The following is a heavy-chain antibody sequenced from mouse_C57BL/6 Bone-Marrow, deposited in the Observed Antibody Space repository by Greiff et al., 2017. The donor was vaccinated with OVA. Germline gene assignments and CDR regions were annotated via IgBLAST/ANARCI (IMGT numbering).Heavy chain of an antibody. CDR2: INPYNGGT. CDR3: ATYTGY. Sequence: EVKLVESGPVLVKPGASVKMSCKASGYTFTDYYMNWVKQSHGKSLEWIGVINPYNGGTSYNQKFKGKATLTVDKSSSTAYMELNSLTSEDSAVYYCATYTGYWGQGTTLTVSS. V-gene: IGHV1-19*01. CDR1: GYTFTDYY. J-gene: IGHJ2*01. D-gene: IGHD1-1*01.